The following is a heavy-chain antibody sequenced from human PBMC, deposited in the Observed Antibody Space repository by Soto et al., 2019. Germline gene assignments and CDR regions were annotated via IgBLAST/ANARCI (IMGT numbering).Heavy chain of an antibody. V-gene: IGHV3-23*01. CDR1: GFTFSSYA. CDR3: AKDAYYDFWSGYELYYYYMDV. CDR2: ISGSGGST. J-gene: IGHJ6*03. D-gene: IGHD3-3*01. Sequence: EVQLLESGGGLVQPGGSLRLSCAASGFTFSSYAMSWVRQAPGKGLEWVSDISGSGGSTYYADSVKGRFTISRDNSKNTLYLQMNSLRAEDTAVYYCAKDAYYDFWSGYELYYYYMDVWGKGTTVTVSS.